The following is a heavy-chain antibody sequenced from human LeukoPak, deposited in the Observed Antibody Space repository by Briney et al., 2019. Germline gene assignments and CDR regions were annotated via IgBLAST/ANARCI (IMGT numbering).Heavy chain of an antibody. CDR1: GGSITSYY. CDR3: ARGGASYDSSGYPTPLFDY. J-gene: IGHJ4*02. CDR2: INSSGYS. Sequence: SETLSLTCTVSGGSITSYYWSWIRQPAGKGLEWIGRINSSGYSNYNPSLKSRVTMSVDTSKNQFSLKLSSVTAADTAVYYCARGGASYDSSGYPTPLFDYWGQGTLVTVSS. V-gene: IGHV4-4*07. D-gene: IGHD3-22*01.